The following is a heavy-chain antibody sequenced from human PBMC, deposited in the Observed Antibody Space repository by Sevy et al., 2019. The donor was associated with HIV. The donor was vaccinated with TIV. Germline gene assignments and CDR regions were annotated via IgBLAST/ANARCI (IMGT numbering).Heavy chain of an antibody. J-gene: IGHJ3*02. Sequence: GGSLRLSCAASGFTFSSYSMNWVRQAPGKGLEWVSSISGISNYIYYADSVQGRFRISRDNAKDSLYLQMNSLRVEETAIYYCARGVQTYDAFDIWGQGTMVTVSS. D-gene: IGHD6-6*01. CDR3: ARGVQTYDAFDI. CDR2: ISGISNYI. CDR1: GFTFSSYS. V-gene: IGHV3-21*01.